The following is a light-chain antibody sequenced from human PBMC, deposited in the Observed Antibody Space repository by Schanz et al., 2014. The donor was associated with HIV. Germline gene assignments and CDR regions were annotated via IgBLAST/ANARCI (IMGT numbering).Light chain of an antibody. J-gene: IGLJ2*01. Sequence: QSVLTQPPSVSGAPGQTVTISCTGSSSNIGAGFDLHWYQHLPGTAPKLLIYGNSNRPSGVPDRFSGSKSGTSASLAITGLQAEDEADYYCQSFDSSLSGSNVVFGGGTKLIVL. CDR2: GNS. CDR1: SSNIGAGFD. V-gene: IGLV1-40*01. CDR3: QSFDSSLSGSNVV.